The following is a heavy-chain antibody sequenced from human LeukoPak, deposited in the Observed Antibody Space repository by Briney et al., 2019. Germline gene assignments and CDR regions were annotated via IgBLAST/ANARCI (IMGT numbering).Heavy chain of an antibody. V-gene: IGHV1-69*13. D-gene: IGHD3-3*01. CDR2: IIPIFGTA. Sequence: ASVKVSCKASGGTFSSYAISWGRQAPGQGLEWMGGIIPIFGTANYAQKFQGRVTITADESTSTAYMELSSLRSEDTAVYYCARAYYDFWSGYSNYYYGMDVWGQGTTVTVSS. J-gene: IGHJ6*02. CDR3: ARAYYDFWSGYSNYYYGMDV. CDR1: GGTFSSYA.